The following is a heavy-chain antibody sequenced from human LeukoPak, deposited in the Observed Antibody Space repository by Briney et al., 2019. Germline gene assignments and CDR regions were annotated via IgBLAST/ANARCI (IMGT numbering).Heavy chain of an antibody. J-gene: IGHJ3*02. Sequence: PGGSLRLSCAASGLTFSSHGLSWVRQAPGKGLVWVSSISSDGSSTHYADSVKGRFTISRDNVKNTLYLQVNSLRAEDTAVYYCARVHFNAFDIWGQGTMVTVSS. V-gene: IGHV3-74*01. D-gene: IGHD3-3*02. CDR2: ISSDGSST. CDR3: ARVHFNAFDI. CDR1: GLTFSSHG.